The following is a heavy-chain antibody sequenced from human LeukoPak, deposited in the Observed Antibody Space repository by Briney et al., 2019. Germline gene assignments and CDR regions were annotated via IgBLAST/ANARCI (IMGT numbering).Heavy chain of an antibody. V-gene: IGHV3-21*01. J-gene: IGHJ4*02. CDR1: GFTFSSYA. Sequence: PGGSLRLSCTTSGFTFSSYAMHWVRQAPGKGLEWVSSISSTTSYIYYADSVKGRFTISRDNAKNSLYLQMNSLRPEDTAVYYCAKTSMVMNFDYWGQGTLVTVSS. CDR3: AKTSMVMNFDY. D-gene: IGHD5-18*01. CDR2: ISSTTSYI.